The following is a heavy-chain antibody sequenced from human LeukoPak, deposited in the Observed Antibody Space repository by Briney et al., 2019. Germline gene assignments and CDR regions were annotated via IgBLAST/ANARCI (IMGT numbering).Heavy chain of an antibody. CDR1: GFTFSSYA. CDR3: AKDTTIKDYYYYGMDV. V-gene: IGHV3-23*01. Sequence: PGGSLRLSCEASGFTFSSYAMSWVRQAPGKGLEWVSTISASGGSTYYADSVKGRFTISRDNSKNTLYLQMNSLRAEDTAVYYCAKDTTIKDYYYYGMDVWGQGTTVTVSS. D-gene: IGHD1-26*01. CDR2: ISASGGST. J-gene: IGHJ6*02.